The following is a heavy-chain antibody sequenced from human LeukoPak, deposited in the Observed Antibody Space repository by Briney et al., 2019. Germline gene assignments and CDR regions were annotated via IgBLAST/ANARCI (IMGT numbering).Heavy chain of an antibody. CDR2: IYTGGDT. CDR1: GFTVSSNY. J-gene: IGHJ4*02. CDR3: TKGLWAGVSAARD. D-gene: IGHD3-10*01. Sequence: GGSPRRSCAASGFTVSSNYMSWVRQAPGKGLEWVSGIYTGGDTYYADSVKDRFTISRDNSKNTLYLQMNSLRAEDTAVYYCTKGLWAGVSAARDWGQGTLVTVSS. V-gene: IGHV3-66*01.